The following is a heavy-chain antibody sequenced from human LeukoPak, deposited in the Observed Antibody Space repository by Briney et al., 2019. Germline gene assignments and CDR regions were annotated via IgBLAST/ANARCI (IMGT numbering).Heavy chain of an antibody. CDR1: GFTFSSYG. Sequence: GGSLRLSCVASGFTFSSYGMNWVRQAPGKGLEWVSYISGSSSTIHYADSVKGRFTISRDNARNSLYLQMNSLRAEDTAVYYCARTSYADDFWSGYLNWGQGTLVTVSS. D-gene: IGHD3-3*01. V-gene: IGHV3-48*01. CDR3: ARTSYADDFWSGYLN. CDR2: ISGSSSTI. J-gene: IGHJ4*02.